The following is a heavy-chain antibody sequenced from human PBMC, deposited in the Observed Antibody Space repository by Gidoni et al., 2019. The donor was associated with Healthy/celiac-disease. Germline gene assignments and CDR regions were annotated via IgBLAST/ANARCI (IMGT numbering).Heavy chain of an antibody. Sequence: QVQLVQSGAGVKKPGTPVKVSCKASGGTFSRYAFSWVRQAPGKGIEWMGGIIPIFGTANYAQKFQGRVTITADESTSPAYMELSSLRSEDTAVYYCARAGYTPLRRGAFDIWGQGTMVTVSS. CDR2: IIPIFGTA. CDR1: GGTFSRYA. D-gene: IGHD5-18*01. J-gene: IGHJ3*02. CDR3: ARAGYTPLRRGAFDI. V-gene: IGHV1-69*01.